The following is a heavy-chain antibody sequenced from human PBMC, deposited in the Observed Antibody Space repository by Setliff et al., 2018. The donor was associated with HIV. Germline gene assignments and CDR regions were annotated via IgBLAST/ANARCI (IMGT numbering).Heavy chain of an antibody. J-gene: IGHJ4*01. CDR1: GYTFTASY. V-gene: IGHV1-2*06. CDR2: INPSSGAT. Sequence: ASVKVSCKASGYTFTASYIHWVRQAPGQGLEWVGRINPSSGATKCAPKFQGRITMTTDTSITTTYMELRGLRSDDTATYYCARVPSGAAGLVRAGFYFWGQGTLVTVSS. CDR3: ARVPSGAAGLVRAGFYF. D-gene: IGHD6-25*01.